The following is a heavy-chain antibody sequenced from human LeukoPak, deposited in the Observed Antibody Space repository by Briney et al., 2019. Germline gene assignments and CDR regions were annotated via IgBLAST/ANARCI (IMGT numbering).Heavy chain of an antibody. D-gene: IGHD2-8*01. CDR3: ARHMNGGTHPLDY. V-gene: IGHV4-59*08. Sequence: SETLSLTCAVYGGSFSGYYWSWIRQPPEKRLEFIGYIHYSGSTNYNPSLNSRVTMSVDTSKNQFSLKLSVVTAADTAVYYCARHMNGGTHPLDYWGQGILVTVSS. CDR1: GGSFSGYY. J-gene: IGHJ4*02. CDR2: IHYSGST.